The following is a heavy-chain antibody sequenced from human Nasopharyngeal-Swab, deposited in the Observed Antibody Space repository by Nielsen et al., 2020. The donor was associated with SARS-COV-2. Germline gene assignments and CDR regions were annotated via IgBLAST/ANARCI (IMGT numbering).Heavy chain of an antibody. J-gene: IGHJ6*02. CDR3: ARDGGDCSSTSCYPGLQEMHYYYGMDV. V-gene: IGHV3-30*03. Sequence: GESLKISCAASGFTFSSYWMHWVRQAPGKGLEWVAVISYDGSNKYYADSVKGRFTISRDNSKNTLYLQLNSLRAEDTAVYYCARDGGDCSSTSCYPGLQEMHYYYGMDVWGQGTTVTVSS. CDR1: GFTFSSYW. CDR2: ISYDGSNK. D-gene: IGHD2-2*01.